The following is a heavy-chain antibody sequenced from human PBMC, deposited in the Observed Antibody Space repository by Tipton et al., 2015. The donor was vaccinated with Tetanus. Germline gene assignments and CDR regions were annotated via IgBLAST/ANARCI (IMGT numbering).Heavy chain of an antibody. CDR1: GFTFSSYA. CDR2: ISYDGSNK. CDR3: ARVAGESPRSHYYGSGSYYNDY. D-gene: IGHD3-10*01. Sequence: RSLRLSCAASGFTFSSYAMHWVRQAPGKGLEWVAVISYDGSNKYYADSVKGRFTISRDNSKNTLYLQMNSLRAEDTAVYYCARVAGESPRSHYYGSGSYYNDYWGQGTLVTVSS. V-gene: IGHV3-30*04. J-gene: IGHJ4*02.